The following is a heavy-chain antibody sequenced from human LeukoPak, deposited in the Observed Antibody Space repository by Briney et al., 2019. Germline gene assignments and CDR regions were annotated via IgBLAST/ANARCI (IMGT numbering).Heavy chain of an antibody. Sequence: SETLSLTCTVSGGSISSSSYYWGWIRQPPGMGREWIGCVYCSGSTYYNPSVKSRVTISVDTSKNQFSLKLSSVTAADTAVYYCARQWIVWNSSSWPYYFDYWGQGTLVTVSS. V-gene: IGHV4-39*01. CDR1: GGSISSSSYY. CDR3: ARQWIVWNSSSWPYYFDY. J-gene: IGHJ4*02. CDR2: VYCSGST. D-gene: IGHD6-13*01.